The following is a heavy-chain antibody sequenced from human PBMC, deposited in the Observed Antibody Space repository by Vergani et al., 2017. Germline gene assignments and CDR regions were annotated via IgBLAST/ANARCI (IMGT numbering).Heavy chain of an antibody. CDR3: AKPEPDFCSGTNCYGGYFDP. J-gene: IGHJ5*02. V-gene: IGHV4-39*01. CDR1: GVSITSSNSY. CDR2: IYYSGST. Sequence: QLQLQESGPRLVKPSDTLSLTCTVSGVSITSSNSYWGWIRQPPGKGLEWIGNIYYSGSTYYNPSLKSRVTMSVDTSKNQFSLKLSSVTAADTAVYYCAKPEPDFCSGTNCYGGYFDPWGQGTLVTVSS. D-gene: IGHD2-2*01.